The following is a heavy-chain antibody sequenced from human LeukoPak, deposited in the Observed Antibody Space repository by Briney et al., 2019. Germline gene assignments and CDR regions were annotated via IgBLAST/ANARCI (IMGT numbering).Heavy chain of an antibody. CDR2: IIPIFGTA. D-gene: IGHD3-22*01. CDR3: ARDQRPYYYDSSGYYTLDY. Sequence: SVKVSCKTSGGTFSSYAISWVRQAPGQGLEWMGGIIPIFGTANYAQKFQGRVTITADESTSTAYMELSSLRSEDTAVYYCARDQRPYYYDSSGYYTLDYWGQGTLVTVSS. J-gene: IGHJ4*02. CDR1: GGTFSSYA. V-gene: IGHV1-69*01.